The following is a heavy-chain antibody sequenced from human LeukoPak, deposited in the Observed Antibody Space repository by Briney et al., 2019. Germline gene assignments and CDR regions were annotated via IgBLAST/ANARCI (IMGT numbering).Heavy chain of an antibody. Sequence: PSETLSLTCAVSGGSISSGGYSWSWIRQPPGKGLEWIGYIYHSGSTYYNPSLKSRVTISVDRSKNQFSLKLSSVTAADTAVYYCARGTPDYYGSGSYYIDYWGQGTLVTVSS. CDR1: GGSISSGGYS. CDR3: ARGTPDYYGSGSYYIDY. CDR2: IYHSGST. D-gene: IGHD3-10*01. J-gene: IGHJ4*02. V-gene: IGHV4-30-2*01.